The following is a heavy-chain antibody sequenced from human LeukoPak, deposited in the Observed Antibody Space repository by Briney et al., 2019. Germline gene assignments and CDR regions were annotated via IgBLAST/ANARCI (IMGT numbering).Heavy chain of an antibody. CDR1: GYTFTSYY. J-gene: IGHJ4*02. CDR3: ASGQYSGSYGFDY. CDR2: IIPILGIA. D-gene: IGHD1-26*01. Sequence: SVKVSCKASGYTFTSYYMHWVRQAPGQGLEWMGRIIPILGIANYAQKFQGRVTITADKSTSTAYMELSSLRSEDTAVYYCASGQYSGSYGFDYWGQGTLVTVSS. V-gene: IGHV1-69*02.